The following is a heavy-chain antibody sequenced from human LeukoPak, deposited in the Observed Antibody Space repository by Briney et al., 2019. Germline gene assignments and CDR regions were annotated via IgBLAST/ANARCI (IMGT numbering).Heavy chain of an antibody. Sequence: SETLPLTCAVYGGSFSGYYWSWIRQPPGKGLEWIGEINHSGSTNYNPSLKSRVTISVDTSKNQFSLKLSSVTVADTAVYYCARGWVPGRYFNYWGQGTLVTVSS. CDR2: INHSGST. D-gene: IGHD3-10*01. J-gene: IGHJ4*02. CDR3: ARGWVPGRYFNY. V-gene: IGHV4-34*01. CDR1: GGSFSGYY.